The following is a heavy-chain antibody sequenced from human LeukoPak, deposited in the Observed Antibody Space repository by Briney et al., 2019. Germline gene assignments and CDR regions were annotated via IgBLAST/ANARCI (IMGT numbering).Heavy chain of an antibody. V-gene: IGHV4-4*07. CDR3: AGIGEAVAGEYYYMDV. CDR2: IYTSGST. J-gene: IGHJ6*03. Sequence: SETLSLTCTVSGGSISSYYWSWIRQPAGKGLEWIGRIYTSGSTNYNPSLKSRVTISVDKSKNQFSLKLSSVTAADTAVYYCAGIGEAVAGEYYYMDVWGKGTTVTVSS. D-gene: IGHD6-19*01. CDR1: GGSISSYY.